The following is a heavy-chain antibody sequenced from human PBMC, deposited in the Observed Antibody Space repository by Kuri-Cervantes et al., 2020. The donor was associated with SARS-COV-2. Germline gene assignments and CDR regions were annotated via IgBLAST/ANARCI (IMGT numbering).Heavy chain of an antibody. Sequence: GSLRLSCAVYGGSFSGYYWSWIRQPPGKGLEWIGEINHSGSTNYNPSLKSRVTISVDTSKNQFSLKLSSVTAADTAVYYCARVKGWNDRHYYYYGMDVWGQGTTVTVSS. J-gene: IGHJ6*02. D-gene: IGHD1-1*01. CDR3: ARVKGWNDRHYYYYGMDV. CDR2: INHSGST. CDR1: GGSFSGYY. V-gene: IGHV4-34*01.